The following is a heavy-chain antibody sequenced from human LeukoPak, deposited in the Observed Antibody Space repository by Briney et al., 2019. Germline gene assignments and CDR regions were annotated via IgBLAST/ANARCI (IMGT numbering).Heavy chain of an antibody. Sequence: GESLKISCRTSGYSFTRYWIGWVRQMPGKGLEWMGIIYGGDSDTKYGPSFEGQVTITVDKSISTAYLQWSSLKASDTANYYCARGITGGSSAYAMDVWGQGTTVTVS. CDR2: IYGGDSDT. CDR1: GYSFTRYW. D-gene: IGHD6-19*01. J-gene: IGHJ6*02. V-gene: IGHV5-51*01. CDR3: ARGITGGSSAYAMDV.